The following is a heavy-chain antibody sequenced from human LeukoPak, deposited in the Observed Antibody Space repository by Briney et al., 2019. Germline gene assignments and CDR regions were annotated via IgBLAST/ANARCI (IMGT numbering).Heavy chain of an antibody. D-gene: IGHD1-7*01. CDR1: GFTFSSYG. V-gene: IGHV3-30*02. CDR2: IRYDGSNK. J-gene: IGHJ4*02. CDR3: AKVRVVFNWNYAYYFDY. Sequence: GGSLRLSCAASGFTFSSYGMHWVRQAPGKGLEWVAFIRYDGSNKYYADSVKGRFTISRDNSKNTLYLQMNSLGPEDTAMYYCAKVRVVFNWNYAYYFDYWGQGTLVTVSS.